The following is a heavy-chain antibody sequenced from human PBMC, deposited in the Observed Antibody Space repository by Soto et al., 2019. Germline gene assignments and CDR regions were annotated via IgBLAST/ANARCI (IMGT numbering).Heavy chain of an antibody. CDR3: ARGRGYSYGPYYFDY. CDR2: IYYSGTT. V-gene: IGHV4-31*03. Sequence: SETLSLTCTVSGGSISSEGYYWSWFRQLPGKGLEWIGDIYYSGTTYHNPSLRSRLTISGDASKNQFSLKLSSVTAADTALYYCARGRGYSYGPYYFDYWGQGTLVT. J-gene: IGHJ4*02. CDR1: GGSISSEGYY. D-gene: IGHD5-18*01.